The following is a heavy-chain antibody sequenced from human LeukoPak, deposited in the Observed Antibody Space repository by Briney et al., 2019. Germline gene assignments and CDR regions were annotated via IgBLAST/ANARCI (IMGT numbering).Heavy chain of an antibody. CDR3: ARVLIRASSSTSSPMAY. V-gene: IGHV1-2*02. D-gene: IGHD2-2*01. J-gene: IGHJ4*02. CDR1: GYTFTGYY. Sequence: ASVKVSCKASGYTFTGYYMHWVRQAPGQGLEWMGWINPNSGGTNYAQKFQGRVTMTRDTSISTAYMELCRLRSDDTAVYYCARVLIRASSSTSSPMAYWGQGTLVTVSS. CDR2: INPNSGGT.